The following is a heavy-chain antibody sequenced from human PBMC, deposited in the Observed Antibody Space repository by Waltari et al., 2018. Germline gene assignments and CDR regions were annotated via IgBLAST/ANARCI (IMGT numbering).Heavy chain of an antibody. CDR3: TRDRRSPSDYYYGMDV. CDR2: IYSGGST. V-gene: IGHV3-66*02. Sequence: EVQLVESGGGLVQPGGSLRLSCAASGFTVSSNYMSWVRQAPGKGLEWVSIIYSGGSTNYAGYVKVRFTISRDNSKNTLYLQMNSLRPEDTAVYYCTRDRRSPSDYYYGMDVWGQGTTVTVSS. CDR1: GFTVSSNY. J-gene: IGHJ6*02. D-gene: IGHD1-26*01.